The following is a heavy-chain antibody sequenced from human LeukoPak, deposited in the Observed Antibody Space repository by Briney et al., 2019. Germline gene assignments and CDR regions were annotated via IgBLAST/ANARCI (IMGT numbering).Heavy chain of an antibody. D-gene: IGHD5-18*01. Sequence: ASVKVSCKASGYTFTSYGISWVRQAPGQALEWMGWISAYNGNTNYAQKLQGRVTMTTDTSTSTAYMELRSLRSDDTAVYYCAFVDTAMAYYYYMDVWGKGTTVTVSS. CDR2: ISAYNGNT. CDR3: AFVDTAMAYYYYMDV. V-gene: IGHV1-18*01. J-gene: IGHJ6*03. CDR1: GYTFTSYG.